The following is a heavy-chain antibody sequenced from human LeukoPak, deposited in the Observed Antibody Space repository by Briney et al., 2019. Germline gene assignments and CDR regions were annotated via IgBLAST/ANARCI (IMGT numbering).Heavy chain of an antibody. Sequence: SETLSLTCAVYGGSFSGYYWSWIRQPPGKGLEWIGEINHSGSTNYNPSLKSRVTISVDTSKNQFSLKLSSVTAADTAVYYCARETTYYYYYGMDVWGQGTTVTVSS. V-gene: IGHV4-34*01. CDR3: ARETTYYYYYGMDV. CDR2: INHSGST. D-gene: IGHD1-7*01. CDR1: GGSFSGYY. J-gene: IGHJ6*02.